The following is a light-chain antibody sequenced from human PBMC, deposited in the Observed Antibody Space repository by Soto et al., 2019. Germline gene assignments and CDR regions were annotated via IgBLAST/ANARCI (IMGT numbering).Light chain of an antibody. V-gene: IGLV2-8*01. Sequence: QSALTQPPSASGSPGQSVTISCTGSSSDVGGYNYVSWYQQHPGKAPKLMIYEVSNRPSRVPDRLSGSKSGNTASLTVSGLQAEDEADYYCISYVGSNTVVFGGGTKLTVL. CDR3: ISYVGSNTVV. J-gene: IGLJ2*01. CDR1: SSDVGGYNY. CDR2: EVS.